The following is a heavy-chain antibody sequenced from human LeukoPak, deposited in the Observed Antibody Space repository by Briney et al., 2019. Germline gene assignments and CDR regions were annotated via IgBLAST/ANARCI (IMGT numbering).Heavy chain of an antibody. V-gene: IGHV1-2*02. J-gene: IGHJ3*02. CDR3: ASKWVTYYYNSSYYHYPTDVFDI. Sequence: ASVKVSCKASGYTFTGYYMHWVRQAPGQGLEWMGWINPNHGDTNYAQKFQDRVSVTRDTSISTAYMELSRLRSDDTAVYYCASKWVTYYYNSSYYHYPTDVFDIWGQGTMVTVSS. D-gene: IGHD3-22*01. CDR2: INPNHGDT. CDR1: GYTFTGYY.